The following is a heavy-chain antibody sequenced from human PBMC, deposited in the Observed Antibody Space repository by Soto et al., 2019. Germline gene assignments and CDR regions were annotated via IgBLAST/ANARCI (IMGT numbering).Heavy chain of an antibody. Sequence: GGSLRLSCAASGFTFRSYSMNWVRQAPGKGLEWVSYISISSRTIYYADSVKGRFTISRDDAKNSLHLQMNSLRDGDTAVYYCARDNGIAGSFDPWGKGTLVTVSS. D-gene: IGHD6-13*01. J-gene: IGHJ5*02. V-gene: IGHV3-48*02. CDR2: ISISSRTI. CDR3: ARDNGIAGSFDP. CDR1: GFTFRSYS.